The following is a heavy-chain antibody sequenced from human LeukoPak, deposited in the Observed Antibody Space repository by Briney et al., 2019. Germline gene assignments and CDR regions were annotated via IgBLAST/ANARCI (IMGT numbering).Heavy chain of an antibody. CDR3: AREYYDSSGYYFDS. CDR1: GFTFSSNA. CDR2: ITGSGGST. V-gene: IGHV3-23*01. J-gene: IGHJ4*02. Sequence: GGSLRLSCAASGFTFSSNAMSWVRQAPGKGLEWVSYITGSGGSTLYADSVKGRFTVSRDNSKNTLYLQMNSLRAEDTAVYYCAREYYDSSGYYFDSWGQGTLVTVSS. D-gene: IGHD3-22*01.